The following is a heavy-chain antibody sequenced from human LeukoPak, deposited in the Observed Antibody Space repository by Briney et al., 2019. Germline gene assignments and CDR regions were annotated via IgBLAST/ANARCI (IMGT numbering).Heavy chain of an antibody. CDR2: IIPILGIA. V-gene: IGHV1-69*04. D-gene: IGHD2-2*01. CDR3: ARGQYQLLGMYNWFDP. J-gene: IGHJ5*02. CDR1: GGTFSSYA. Sequence: SVKVSCKASGGTFSSYAISWVRQAPAPGHEWMRRIIPILGIANYAQKFQGRVTITADKSTSTAYMELSSLRSEDTAVYYCARGQYQLLGMYNWFDPWGQGTLVTVSS.